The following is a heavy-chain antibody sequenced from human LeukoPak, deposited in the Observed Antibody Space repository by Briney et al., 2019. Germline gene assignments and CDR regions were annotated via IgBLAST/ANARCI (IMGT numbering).Heavy chain of an antibody. CDR2: ISGSGGST. V-gene: IGHV3-23*01. CDR1: GFTFSSYA. J-gene: IGHJ6*02. Sequence: GGSLRLSCAASGFTFSSYAMSWVRQAPGKVLEWVSAISGSGGSTYYADSVKGRFTISRDNSKNTLYLQMNSLRAEDTAVYYCAKSEYCSSTSCYRSYYYGMDVWGQGTTVTVSS. CDR3: AKSEYCSSTSCYRSYYYGMDV. D-gene: IGHD2-2*01.